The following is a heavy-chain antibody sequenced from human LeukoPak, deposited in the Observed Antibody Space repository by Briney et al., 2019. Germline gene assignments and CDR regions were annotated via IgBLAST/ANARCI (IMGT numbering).Heavy chain of an antibody. J-gene: IGHJ4*02. Sequence: GGSLRLSCEASGFTVNNYFMTWVRQAPGRGLEWVSVIQSGGRTYYADSVKGRFTISRDTSTNTLYLQMNPLRAEDTAVYFCVKGRVDLSYFDSWGQGTLVTVSS. V-gene: IGHV3-66*01. D-gene: IGHD2/OR15-2a*01. CDR3: VKGRVDLSYFDS. CDR1: GFTVNNYF. CDR2: IQSGGRT.